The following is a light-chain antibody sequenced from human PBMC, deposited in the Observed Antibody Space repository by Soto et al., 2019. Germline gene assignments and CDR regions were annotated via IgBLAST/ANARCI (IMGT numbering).Light chain of an antibody. Sequence: DIEITQSPSSLSASAGHRVTITSPSSQSISTYLNWYQHKPGQAPKLLIYGATGLQSGVPSRFSGSGSGTDFTLTISSLQTEDFATYYCKQSSSSPRTFGQGTKVDIK. CDR3: KQSSSSPRT. CDR2: GAT. V-gene: IGKV1-39*01. CDR1: QSISTY. J-gene: IGKJ1*01.